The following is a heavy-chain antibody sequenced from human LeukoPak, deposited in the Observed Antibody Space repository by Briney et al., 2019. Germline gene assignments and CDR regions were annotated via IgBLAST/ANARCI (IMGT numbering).Heavy chain of an antibody. Sequence: GGSLRLPCAASGFTFRIYAMSWVRQAPGKGLEWVSSISSSGEYTYYEDSVKGRFTISRDNSKNTLYLQMNSLRAEDTAIYYCAKDRPNYHESDGHYYRRDGDYWGQGTLVTVSS. CDR2: ISSSGEYT. CDR1: GFTFRIYA. D-gene: IGHD3-22*01. J-gene: IGHJ4*02. V-gene: IGHV3-23*01. CDR3: AKDRPNYHESDGHYYRRDGDY.